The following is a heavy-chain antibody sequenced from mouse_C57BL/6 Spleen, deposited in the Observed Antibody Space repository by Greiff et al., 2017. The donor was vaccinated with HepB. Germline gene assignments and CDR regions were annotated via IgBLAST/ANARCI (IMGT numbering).Heavy chain of an antibody. CDR3: ERWYGSSYGYFDY. CDR1: GYTFTSYG. D-gene: IGHD1-1*01. CDR2: IYPRSGNT. J-gene: IGHJ2*01. Sequence: LVESGAELARPGASVKLSCKASGYTFTSYGISWVKQRTGQGLEWIGEIYPRSGNTYYNEKFKGKATLTADKSSSTAYMELRSLTSEDSAVYFCERWYGSSYGYFDYWGQGTTLTVSS. V-gene: IGHV1-81*01.